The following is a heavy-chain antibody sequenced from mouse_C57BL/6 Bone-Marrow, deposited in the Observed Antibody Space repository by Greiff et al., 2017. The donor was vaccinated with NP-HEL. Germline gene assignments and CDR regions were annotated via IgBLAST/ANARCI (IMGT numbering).Heavy chain of an antibody. D-gene: IGHD4-1*01. CDR1: GFTFSSYT. J-gene: IGHJ3*01. V-gene: IGHV5-9*01. CDR3: ARQELTNWDAGWFAY. CDR2: ISGGGGNT. Sequence: EVMLVESGGGLVKPGGSLKLSCAASGFTFSSYTMSWVRQTPEKRLEWVATISGGGGNTYYPDSVKGRFTISRDNAKNTLYLQMSSLRSEDTALYYCARQELTNWDAGWFAYWGQGTLVTVSA.